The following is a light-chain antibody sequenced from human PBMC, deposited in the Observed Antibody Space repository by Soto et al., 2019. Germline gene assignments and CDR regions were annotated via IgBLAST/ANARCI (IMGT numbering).Light chain of an antibody. CDR3: SAHGGTSPYV. V-gene: IGLV2-8*01. Sequence: QSALTQPPSASGSPGQSVAISCTGTASDIGGYSFVSWYQQHPGKAPKLLIYDVNKRPSGVPDRFSGSKSGNTASLTVSGLQAEDEAEYYCSAHGGTSPYVFGTGTKLTVL. CDR1: ASDIGGYSF. CDR2: DVN. J-gene: IGLJ1*01.